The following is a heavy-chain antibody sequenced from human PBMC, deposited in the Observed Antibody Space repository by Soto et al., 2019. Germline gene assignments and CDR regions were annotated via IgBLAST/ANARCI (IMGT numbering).Heavy chain of an antibody. J-gene: IGHJ4*02. Sequence: QVQLVQSGAEVKKPGSSVKVSCKASGGTFSSYAISWVRQAPGQGLEWMGGIIPIFGTANYAHKFQGRVTITAEESTITAYMQLSSLRSEYTAVYYSASHTAMVTCFDYWGQGTLVTVSS. D-gene: IGHD5-18*01. CDR1: GGTFSSYA. CDR3: ASHTAMVTCFDY. CDR2: IIPIFGTA. V-gene: IGHV1-69*01.